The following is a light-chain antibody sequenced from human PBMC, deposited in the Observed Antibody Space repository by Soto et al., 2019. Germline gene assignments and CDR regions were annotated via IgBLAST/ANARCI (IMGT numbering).Light chain of an antibody. V-gene: IGLV3-21*04. J-gene: IGLJ1*01. CDR1: NIGSKS. CDR3: QVWDSSSDHYV. CDR2: YDS. Sequence: SYELTQPPSVSVAPGKTARITCGGNNIGSKSVHWYQQKPGQAPVLVIYYDSDRTSGIPERFFGSNSGNTATLTISRLEAGDDADYYCQVWDSSSDHYVFGTGTNVTVL.